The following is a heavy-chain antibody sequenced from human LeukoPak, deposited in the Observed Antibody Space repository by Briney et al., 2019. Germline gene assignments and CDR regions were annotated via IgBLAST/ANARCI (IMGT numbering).Heavy chain of an antibody. CDR1: GFTFSSYA. Sequence: PGGSLRLSCAASGFTFSSYAMHWVRQAPGKGLEWVAVISYDGSNKYYADSVKGRFTISRDNSKNTLYLQMNSLRAEDTAVYYCARDQISLFQSIGWFDPWGQGTLVTVSS. V-gene: IGHV3-30*04. CDR2: ISYDGSNK. CDR3: ARDQISLFQSIGWFDP. D-gene: IGHD2/OR15-2a*01. J-gene: IGHJ5*02.